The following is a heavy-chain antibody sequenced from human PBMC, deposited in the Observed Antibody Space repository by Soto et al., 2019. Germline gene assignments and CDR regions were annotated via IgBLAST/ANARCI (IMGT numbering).Heavy chain of an antibody. J-gene: IGHJ6*02. CDR3: ANQKIRFSVAGTLYGLGV. Sequence: QLLQSGGGLVQPGGSLTLSCAASGFTFGTTDMSWVRQAPGEGLEWISYISSTSGTIYYADSVKGRFTIFRDNAKNSLFLQMNGLRDDDTAVYYCANQKIRFSVAGTLYGLGVWGQGTTVTVSS. V-gene: IGHV3-48*02. CDR1: GFTFGTTD. CDR2: ISSTSGTI. D-gene: IGHD6-19*01.